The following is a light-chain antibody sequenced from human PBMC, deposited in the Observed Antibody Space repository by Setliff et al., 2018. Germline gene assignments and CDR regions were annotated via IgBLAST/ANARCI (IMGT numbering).Light chain of an antibody. J-gene: IGLJ1*01. V-gene: IGLV2-14*03. CDR1: SNDVGSYDL. Sequence: QSALAQPASVSGSPGQSITISCSGTSNDVGSYDLVSWYQQHPGKAPKLIIYGVSDRPSGVSSRFSGSKSGNTASLTISGLQTEDEADYYCNAYTADTTYVFGTGTKVTVL. CDR3: NAYTADTTYV. CDR2: GVS.